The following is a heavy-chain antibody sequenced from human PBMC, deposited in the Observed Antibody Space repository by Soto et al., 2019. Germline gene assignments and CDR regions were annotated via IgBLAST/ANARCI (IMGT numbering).Heavy chain of an antibody. CDR1: GYIFTSYG. J-gene: IGHJ6*03. Sequence: QVQLVQSGAELKKPGASAKVSCKASGYIFTSYGISWVRQAPGQGLEWMAWISVDSGNTNYAQNCWGCSSMTTATCASAAHMELRSLRSHDTAVYYCPLVNGSGTNHYMDVWGKGSTVIVS. D-gene: IGHD3-10*01. CDR3: PLVNGSGTNHYMDV. CDR2: ISVDSGNT. V-gene: IGHV1-18*01.